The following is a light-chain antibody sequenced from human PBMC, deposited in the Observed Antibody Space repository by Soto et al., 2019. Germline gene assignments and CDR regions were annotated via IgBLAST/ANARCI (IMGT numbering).Light chain of an antibody. CDR2: RNN. CDR1: SSNIGSNY. Sequence: QSMLTEPRSASGAPGQRVTISCAGSSSNIGSNYVYWYQQLPGTAPKLLIYRNNQRPSGVPDRFSGSKSGTSASLAISGLRSEDEADYYCAAWDDSLSGPGVFGTGTRSPY. J-gene: IGLJ1*01. CDR3: AAWDDSLSGPGV. V-gene: IGLV1-47*01.